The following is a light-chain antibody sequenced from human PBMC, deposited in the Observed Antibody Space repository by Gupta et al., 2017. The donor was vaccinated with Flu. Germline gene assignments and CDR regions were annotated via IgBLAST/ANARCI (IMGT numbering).Light chain of an antibody. CDR1: QSLLHSNGYNY. V-gene: IGKV2-28*01. CDR3: MQALQTPPT. J-gene: IGKJ1*01. Sequence: GEPASISCRSSQSLLHSNGYNYLDWYLQKPGQSPQLLIYLGSNRASGAPDRFSGSGSGTDFTLKISRVEAEDVGVYYCMQALQTPPTFGLGTKVEIK. CDR2: LGS.